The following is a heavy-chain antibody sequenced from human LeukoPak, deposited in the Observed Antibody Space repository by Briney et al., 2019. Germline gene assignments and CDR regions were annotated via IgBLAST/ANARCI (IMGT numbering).Heavy chain of an antibody. CDR2: IYYSGST. Sequence: PSETLSLTCTVSGGSISSYYWSWIRQPPGKGLEWIGYIYYSGSTNYNPSLKSRVTISVDTSKNQFSLKLSSVTAADTAVYYCARQASGASSGWPNWFDPWGQGTLVTVSS. V-gene: IGHV4-59*08. CDR1: GGSISSYY. D-gene: IGHD6-19*01. CDR3: ARQASGASSGWPNWFDP. J-gene: IGHJ5*02.